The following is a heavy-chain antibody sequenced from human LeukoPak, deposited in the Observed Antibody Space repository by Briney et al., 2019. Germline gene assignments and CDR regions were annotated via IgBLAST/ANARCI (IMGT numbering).Heavy chain of an antibody. V-gene: IGHV3-30*03. CDR3: ARSIIHWFDP. CDR1: GFTFSNYG. J-gene: IGHJ5*02. Sequence: PGRSLRLSCAGAGFTFSNYGMHWVRQAPGKGLEWVAVISYEGRTTYYADSVKGRFTISRDNAKNSLYLQMNSLRAEDTAVYYCARSIIHWFDPWGQGTLVTVSS. CDR2: ISYEGRTT.